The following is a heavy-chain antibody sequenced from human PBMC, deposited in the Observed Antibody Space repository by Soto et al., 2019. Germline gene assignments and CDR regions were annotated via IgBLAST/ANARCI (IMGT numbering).Heavy chain of an antibody. CDR2: ISYDGSNK. J-gene: IGHJ6*02. V-gene: IGHV3-30-3*01. D-gene: IGHD6-19*01. CDR1: GFTFSSYA. CDR3: ARDGPGYSSGWYMVYYYYGMDV. Sequence: LRLSCAASGFTFSSYAMHWVRQAPGKGLEWVAVISYDGSNKYYADSVKGRFTISRDNSKNTLYLQMNSLRAEDTAVYYCARDGPGYSSGWYMVYYYYGMDVWGQGTTVTVSS.